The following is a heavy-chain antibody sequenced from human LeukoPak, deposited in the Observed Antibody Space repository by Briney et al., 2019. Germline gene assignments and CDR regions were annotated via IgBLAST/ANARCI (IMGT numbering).Heavy chain of an antibody. D-gene: IGHD1-1*01. J-gene: IGHJ6*02. CDR2: ISGSGGST. CDR1: GFTFSSYA. CDR3: AKAGHYNWNDVVPYSMDV. V-gene: IGHV3-23*01. Sequence: GGSLRLSCAASGFTFSSYAMSWVRQAPGKGLEWVSAISGSGGSTYYADSVKGRFTISRDNSKNTLYLQMNSLRAEDTAVYYCAKAGHYNWNDVVPYSMDVWGQGTTVTVSS.